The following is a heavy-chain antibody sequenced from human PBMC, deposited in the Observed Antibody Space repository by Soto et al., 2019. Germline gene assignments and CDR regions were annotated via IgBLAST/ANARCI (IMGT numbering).Heavy chain of an antibody. J-gene: IGHJ4*02. Sequence: PGGSLRLSCAASGFTFSSYGMHWVRQAPGKGLEWVAVIWYDGSNKYYADSVKGRFTISRDNSKNTLYLQMNSLRAEDTAVYYCAKVLVRSIAAPPLDYWGQGTLVTVSS. D-gene: IGHD6-6*01. CDR1: GFTFSSYG. CDR3: AKVLVRSIAAPPLDY. V-gene: IGHV3-33*06. CDR2: IWYDGSNK.